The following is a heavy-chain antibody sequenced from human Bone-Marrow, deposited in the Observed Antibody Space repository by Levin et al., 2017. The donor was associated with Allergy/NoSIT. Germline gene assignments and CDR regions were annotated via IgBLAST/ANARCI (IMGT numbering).Heavy chain of an antibody. CDR3: AKVGVALRGLRNNGEGYFDY. Sequence: SLKISCAASGFTFDDYAMHWVRQAPGKGLEWVSGISWNSGSIGYADSVKGRFTISRDNAKNSLYLQMNSLRAEDTALYYCAKVGVALRGLRNNGEGYFDYWGQGTLVTVSS. D-gene: IGHD3-10*01. V-gene: IGHV3-9*01. J-gene: IGHJ4*02. CDR1: GFTFDDYA. CDR2: ISWNSGSI.